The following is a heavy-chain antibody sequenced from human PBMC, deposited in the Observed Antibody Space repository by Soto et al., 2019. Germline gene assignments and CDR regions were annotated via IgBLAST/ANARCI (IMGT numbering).Heavy chain of an antibody. CDR1: GFTFSSYS. D-gene: IGHD3-16*02. CDR2: ISSSSSYI. Sequence: EVQLVESGGGLVKPGGSLRLSCAASGFTFSSYSMNWVRQAPGKGLGGVSSISSSSSYIYYADSVKGRFTISRDNAKNSLYLQMNSLRAEDTAVYYCARGSVFGIMITFGGVISSAFDIWGQGTMVTVSS. V-gene: IGHV3-21*01. CDR3: ARGSVFGIMITFGGVISSAFDI. J-gene: IGHJ3*02.